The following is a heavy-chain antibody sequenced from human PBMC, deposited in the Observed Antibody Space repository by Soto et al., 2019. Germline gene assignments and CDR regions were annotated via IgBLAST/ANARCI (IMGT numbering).Heavy chain of an antibody. CDR1: GYTLTELS. Sequence: QVQLVQSGAEVKKPGASVKVSCKVSGYTLTELSMHWVRQAPGKGLEWMGGFDPEDGETIYAQKFQGRVTMTEDTSTDTAYMELSSLRSEDTAVYYCATALQRITMIVVVITTYAFDIWGQGTMVTVSS. V-gene: IGHV1-24*01. CDR3: ATALQRITMIVVVITTYAFDI. J-gene: IGHJ3*02. D-gene: IGHD3-22*01. CDR2: FDPEDGET.